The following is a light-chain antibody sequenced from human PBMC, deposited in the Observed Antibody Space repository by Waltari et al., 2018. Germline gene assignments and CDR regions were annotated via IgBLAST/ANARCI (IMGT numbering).Light chain of an antibody. V-gene: IGKV1-39*01. CDR1: QTVRSY. J-gene: IGKJ1*01. CDR2: AAS. Sequence: DIQMTQSPSSLSASVGDRVTITCRASQTVRSYLSWYQQKPGKAPKLLIYAASSLHSGVPSRFSGSGSGTDFTLTITSLQPEDFATYYCQQSSSTLWTFGQGTKVEIK. CDR3: QQSSSTLWT.